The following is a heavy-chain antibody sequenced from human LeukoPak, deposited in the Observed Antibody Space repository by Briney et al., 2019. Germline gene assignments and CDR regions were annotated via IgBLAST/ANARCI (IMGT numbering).Heavy chain of an antibody. CDR3: ARGLRYFDWLSPLDY. Sequence: ASVKVSCKASGYTFTGYYMHWVRQAPGQGLEWMGWINPNSGGTNYAQKFQGRVTMTRDTSISTAYMELSRLRSDDTAVYYCARGLRYFDWLSPLDYWGQGTLVTVSS. CDR2: INPNSGGT. D-gene: IGHD3-9*01. V-gene: IGHV1-2*02. J-gene: IGHJ4*02. CDR1: GYTFTGYY.